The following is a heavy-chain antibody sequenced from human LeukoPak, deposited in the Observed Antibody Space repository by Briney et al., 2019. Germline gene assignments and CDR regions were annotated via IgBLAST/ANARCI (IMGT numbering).Heavy chain of an antibody. CDR2: ISSSSSTI. V-gene: IGHV3-48*01. J-gene: IGHJ4*02. CDR3: AKDAYNSGWYYFDY. D-gene: IGHD6-19*01. Sequence: PGGSLRLSCAASGFTFSSYSMNRVRQAPGKGLEWVSYISSSSSTIYYADSVKGRFTISRDNAKNSLYLQMNSLRAEDTAVYYCAKDAYNSGWYYFDYWGQGSLVTVSS. CDR1: GFTFSSYS.